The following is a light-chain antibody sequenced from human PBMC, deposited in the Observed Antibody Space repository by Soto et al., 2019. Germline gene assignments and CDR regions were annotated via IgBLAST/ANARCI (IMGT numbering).Light chain of an antibody. CDR1: ENIRNY. CDR3: QQSYNIQALT. Sequence: DIQMTQSPSSVSASVGDRGAITCRARENIRNYLNWYQQKPGKAPKVLIYGAASLQSGVPSRFSVSGSGTNFTLTINSLHPEDYATYYCQQSYNIQALTFGGGTKVDIK. V-gene: IGKV1-39*01. CDR2: GAA. J-gene: IGKJ4*01.